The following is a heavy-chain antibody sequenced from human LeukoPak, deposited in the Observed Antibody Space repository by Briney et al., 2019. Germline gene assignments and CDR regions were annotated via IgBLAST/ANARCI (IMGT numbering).Heavy chain of an antibody. CDR2: ISYDGSNK. V-gene: IGHV3-30-3*01. Sequence: PGGSLRLSCAASGFTFSSYAMHWVRQAPDKGLEWVAVISYDGSNKYYADSVKGRFTISRDNSKNTLYLQMNSLRAEDTAVYYCARDRRPSFGLDWGQGTLVTVSS. CDR3: ARDRRPSFGLD. CDR1: GFTFSSYA. J-gene: IGHJ4*02. D-gene: IGHD3-10*01.